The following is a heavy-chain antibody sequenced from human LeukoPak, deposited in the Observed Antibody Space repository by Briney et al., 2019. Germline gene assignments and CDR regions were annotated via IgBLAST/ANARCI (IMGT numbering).Heavy chain of an antibody. CDR3: ARGLCGGDCSCAY. CDR2: IWYDGSNK. Sequence: AGGSLRLSCAASGFTFTSYVMSWVRQAPGKGLEWVAVIWYDGSNKYYADSVKGRFTISRDNSKNTLYLQMNSLRAEDTAVYYCARGLCGGDCSCAYWGQGTLVTVSS. D-gene: IGHD2-21*02. CDR1: GFTFTSYV. V-gene: IGHV3-33*08. J-gene: IGHJ4*02.